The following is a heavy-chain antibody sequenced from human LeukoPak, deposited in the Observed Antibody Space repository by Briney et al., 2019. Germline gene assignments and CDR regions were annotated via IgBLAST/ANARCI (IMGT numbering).Heavy chain of an antibody. J-gene: IGHJ4*02. CDR3: AGGRRIVVLLTTPFFAY. V-gene: IGHV3-7*05. Sequence: AGGALRLSCAASGFTFSSFLMSWVRQAPGKALEWVANIKEDGSKKYYVDAVKGGFTISRDHAKNSLYLQINSLRAEDTAVYYCAGGRRIVVLLTTPFFAYWGQGSLVTVYS. CDR2: IKEDGSKK. CDR1: GFTFSSFL. D-gene: IGHD3-22*01.